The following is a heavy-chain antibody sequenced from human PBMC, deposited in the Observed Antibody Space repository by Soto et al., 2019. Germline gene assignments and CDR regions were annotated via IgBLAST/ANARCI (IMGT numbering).Heavy chain of an antibody. Sequence: GGSLKLSCAASGFTFSSYAMSWVRQAPGKGLEWVSAISGSGGSTYYADSVKGRFTFSRDNSKNTLYLQMNSLRAEDTAVYYCANPGYSSGWRYYGMDVWGQGTTVTVSS. J-gene: IGHJ6*02. CDR3: ANPGYSSGWRYYGMDV. CDR1: GFTFSSYA. CDR2: ISGSGGST. D-gene: IGHD6-19*01. V-gene: IGHV3-23*01.